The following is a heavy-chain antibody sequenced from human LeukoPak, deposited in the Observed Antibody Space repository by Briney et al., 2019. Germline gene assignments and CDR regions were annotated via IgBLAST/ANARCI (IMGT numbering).Heavy chain of an antibody. D-gene: IGHD5-18*01. CDR3: ARARTMVTRYYYGMDV. V-gene: IGHV1-69*13. J-gene: IGHJ6*02. CDR1: GYTFISYA. CDR2: IIPIFGTA. Sequence: GASVKVSCKASGYTFISYAISWVRQAPGQGLEWMGGIIPIFGTANYAQKFQGRVTITADESTSTAYMELSSLRSEDTAVYYCARARTMVTRYYYGMDVWGQGTTVTVSS.